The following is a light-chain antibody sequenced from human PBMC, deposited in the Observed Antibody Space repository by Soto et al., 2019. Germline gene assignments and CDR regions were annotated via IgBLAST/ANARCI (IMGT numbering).Light chain of an antibody. J-gene: IGKJ2*01. Sequence: DVVMTQSPLSLPVTLGQPASISCRSSQSLVSSDGNTYLNWFQQRPGQSPRRLIYKISNRDSGVPDRFSGGGSGTDFTLIISRVEAEDVGVYYCMQGTHWHRTFCQGTQLEIK. V-gene: IGKV2-30*01. CDR1: QSLVSSDGNTY. CDR3: MQGTHWHRT. CDR2: KIS.